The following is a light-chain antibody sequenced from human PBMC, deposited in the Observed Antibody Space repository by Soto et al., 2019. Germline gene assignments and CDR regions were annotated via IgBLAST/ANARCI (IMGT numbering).Light chain of an antibody. Sequence: DIQMTQSPSSLSASVGDRVTITCRARQVISNYLAWYQQKPGKVPKLLIYAASTLQSGVPSRFSGSGSGTEFTLTISSLQPEDVATYYCQKYNTVPWTFGQGTKVEIK. CDR1: QVISNY. CDR2: AAS. J-gene: IGKJ1*01. CDR3: QKYNTVPWT. V-gene: IGKV1-27*01.